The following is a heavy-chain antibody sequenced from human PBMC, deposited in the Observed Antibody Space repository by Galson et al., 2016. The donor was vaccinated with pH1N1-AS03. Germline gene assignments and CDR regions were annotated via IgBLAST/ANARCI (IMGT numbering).Heavy chain of an antibody. J-gene: IGHJ4*02. Sequence: SETLSLTCTVSGGSVSSSSYSWSWIRQPPGRGLEWIGYIFYSGSTNYNPSLKSRVTISLDRSKNQYSLKLSSVTAADTAVYYWARTGFYDILTGSVPPFDFWGQGILVTVSS. D-gene: IGHD3-9*01. V-gene: IGHV4-61*01. CDR3: ARTGFYDILTGSVPPFDF. CDR2: IFYSGST. CDR1: GGSVSSSSYS.